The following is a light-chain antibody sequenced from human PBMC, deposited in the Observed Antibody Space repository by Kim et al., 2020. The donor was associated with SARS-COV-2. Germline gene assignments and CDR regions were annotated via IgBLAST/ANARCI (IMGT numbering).Light chain of an antibody. J-gene: IGLJ3*02. V-gene: IGLV1-44*01. CDR1: SSNIRGNT. CDR3: AAWDDSLHGWV. Sequence: QSVLTQPPSASGTPGQRVTISCSGSSSNIRGNTVNWYQQLPGAAPKLLIYTTDQRPSGVPDRFSGSKSGTSASLAISGLQSEDEADYYCAAWDDSLHGWVFGGGTQLTVL. CDR2: TTD.